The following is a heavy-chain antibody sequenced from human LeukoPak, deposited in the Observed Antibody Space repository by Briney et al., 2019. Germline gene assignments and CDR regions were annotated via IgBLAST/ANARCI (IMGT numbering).Heavy chain of an antibody. CDR3: AKGAAAGRGGYYFDY. J-gene: IGHJ4*02. CDR2: ISGSGGST. CDR1: GFTFSSYA. V-gene: IGHV3-23*01. Sequence: GGSLRLSCAASGFTFSSYAMSWVRQAPGKRPEWVSAISGSGGSTYYADSVKGRFTISRDNSKNTLYLQMNSLRAEDTAVYYCAKGAAAGRGGYYFDYWGQGTLVTVSS. D-gene: IGHD6-13*01.